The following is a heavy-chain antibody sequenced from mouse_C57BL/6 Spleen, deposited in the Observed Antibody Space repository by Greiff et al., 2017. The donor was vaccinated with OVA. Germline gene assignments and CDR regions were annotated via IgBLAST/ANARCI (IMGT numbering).Heavy chain of an antibody. J-gene: IGHJ1*03. Sequence: DVQLVESGGGLVKPGGSLKLSCAASGFTFSSYAMSWVRQTPEKRLEWVATISDGGSYTYYPDNVKGRFTISRDNAKNNLYLQMSHLKSEDTAMYYCARRGVTTVVAHWYFDVWGTGTTVTVSS. CDR1: GFTFSSYA. D-gene: IGHD1-1*01. CDR2: ISDGGSYT. V-gene: IGHV5-4*03. CDR3: ARRGVTTVVAHWYFDV.